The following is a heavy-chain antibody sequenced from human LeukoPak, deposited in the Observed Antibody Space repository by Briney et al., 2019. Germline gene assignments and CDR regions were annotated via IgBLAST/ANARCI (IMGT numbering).Heavy chain of an antibody. CDR2: INTNTGNP. J-gene: IGHJ3*02. CDR1: GYTFTSYA. D-gene: IGHD6-13*01. CDR3: ARDLPSSYSSSWYGAFDI. V-gene: IGHV7-4-1*02. Sequence: ASVKVSCKASGYTFTSYAMNWVRQAPGQGLEWMGLINTNTGNPTYAQGFTGRFVFSLDTSVSTAYLQISSLKAEGTAVYYCARDLPSSYSSSWYGAFDIWGQGTMVTVSS.